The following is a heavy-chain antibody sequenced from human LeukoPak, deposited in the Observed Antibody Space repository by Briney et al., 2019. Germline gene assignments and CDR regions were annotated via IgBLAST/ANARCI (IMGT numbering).Heavy chain of an antibody. CDR2: ISSSTII. CDR3: ARGFDY. J-gene: IGHJ4*02. V-gene: IGHV3-48*01. CDR1: GFTFSSYS. Sequence: GGSLRLSCVASGFTFSSYSMNWVRQAPRKGLEWVSYISSSTIIYYADRVKGRFTISRDNAKNSLYLQMNSLRAEDTGVYYCARGFDYWGQGTLVTVSS.